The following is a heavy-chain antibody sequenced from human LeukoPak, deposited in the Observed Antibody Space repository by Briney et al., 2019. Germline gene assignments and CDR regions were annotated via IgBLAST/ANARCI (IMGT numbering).Heavy chain of an antibody. Sequence: TGGSLRLSCAASGFTFSNAWMSWVRQAPGKGLESVGRIKSKTDGGTTDYAAPVKGRFTISRDDSKNTLYLQMNSLKTEDTAVYYCTTDFPPVVVPAATLASYMDVWGKGTTVTVSS. CDR1: GFTFSNAW. D-gene: IGHD2-2*01. J-gene: IGHJ6*03. CDR3: TTDFPPVVVPAATLASYMDV. V-gene: IGHV3-15*01. CDR2: IKSKTDGGTT.